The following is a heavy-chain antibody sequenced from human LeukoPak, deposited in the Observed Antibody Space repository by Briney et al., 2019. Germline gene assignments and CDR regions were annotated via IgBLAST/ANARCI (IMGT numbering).Heavy chain of an antibody. CDR2: ISSSGSTI. Sequence: GGSLRLSCAASGFTFSSYEMNWVRQAPGKGLEWVSYISSSGSTIYYADSVKGRFTISRDNAKNSLYLQMNSLRAEDTAVYYCARSPNYYDSSGYYYDYYYYYMDVWGKGTTVTVSS. V-gene: IGHV3-48*03. CDR1: GFTFSSYE. D-gene: IGHD3-22*01. CDR3: ARSPNYYDSSGYYYDYYYYYMDV. J-gene: IGHJ6*03.